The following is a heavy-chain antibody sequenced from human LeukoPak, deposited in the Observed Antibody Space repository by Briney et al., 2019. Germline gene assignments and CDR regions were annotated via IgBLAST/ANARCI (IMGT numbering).Heavy chain of an antibody. CDR2: IYYSGST. CDR3: ARDLGAMVRGWDY. Sequence: SETLSLTCTVSGGSISSYYWSWIRQPPGKGLEWIGYIYYSGSTNYNPSLKSRVTISVDTSKNQFSLKLSSVTAADTAVYYCARDLGAMVRGWDYWGQGTLVTVSS. CDR1: GGSISSYY. J-gene: IGHJ4*02. D-gene: IGHD3-10*01. V-gene: IGHV4-59*01.